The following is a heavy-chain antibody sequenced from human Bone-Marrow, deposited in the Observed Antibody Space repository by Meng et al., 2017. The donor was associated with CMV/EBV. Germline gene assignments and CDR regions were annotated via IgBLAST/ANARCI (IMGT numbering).Heavy chain of an antibody. J-gene: IGHJ4*02. Sequence: ASVKVSCKASGYTFTGYYMHWARQAPGQGLEWMGWINPNSGSTNYAQKFQGRVTMTRDTSISTAYMELSRLRSDDTAVYYCAREASCSSTSCYTMVYFDYWGQGTLVTVSS. CDR2: INPNSGST. V-gene: IGHV1-2*02. CDR1: GYTFTGYY. D-gene: IGHD2-2*02. CDR3: AREASCSSTSCYTMVYFDY.